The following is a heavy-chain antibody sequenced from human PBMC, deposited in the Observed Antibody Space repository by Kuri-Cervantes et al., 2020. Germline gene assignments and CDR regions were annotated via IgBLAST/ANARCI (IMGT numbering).Heavy chain of an antibody. CDR3: ARGEIGYCSSTSCSARFDP. CDR2: IYYSGST. J-gene: IGHJ5*02. V-gene: IGHV4-61*01. Sequence: ESLKISCTVSGGSASSGSYYWSWIRQPPGKGLEWIGYIYYSGSTNYNPSLKSRVTISVDTSKNQFSLKLSSVTAADTAVYYCARGEIGYCSSTSCSARFDPWGQGTLVTVSS. CDR1: GGSASSGSYY. D-gene: IGHD2-2*01.